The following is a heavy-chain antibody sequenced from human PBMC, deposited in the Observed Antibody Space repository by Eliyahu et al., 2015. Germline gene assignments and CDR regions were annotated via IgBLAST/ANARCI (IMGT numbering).Heavy chain of an antibody. V-gene: IGHV3-23*01. CDR3: AKFAMETTMWYSGFDI. CDR2: ISPGGSTA. Sequence: EVQLLESGGGLVRPGGSLRLSCVGSGIPFKEYAMCWVRXAPGKGREWVSTISPGGSTAYYADSVKGRFTFSRDNSQNTLYLQMNDLRAEDTAVYFCAKFAMETTMWYSGFDIWGRGTMLTVSS. D-gene: IGHD1-26*01. CDR1: GIPFKEYA. J-gene: IGHJ3*02.